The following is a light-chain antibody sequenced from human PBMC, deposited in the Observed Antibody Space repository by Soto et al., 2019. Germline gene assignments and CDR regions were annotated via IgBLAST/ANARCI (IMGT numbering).Light chain of an antibody. Sequence: QSLLTQPASVSGPPGQSITISCTGTSSDVGGYNYVSWYQQHPGKAPKLMIYDVSNRPSGVSNRFSGSKSGDTASLTISGLQAEDEADYYCSSYTSSSTYVFGTGTKVTVL. CDR1: SSDVGGYNY. CDR3: SSYTSSSTYV. J-gene: IGLJ1*01. V-gene: IGLV2-14*01. CDR2: DVS.